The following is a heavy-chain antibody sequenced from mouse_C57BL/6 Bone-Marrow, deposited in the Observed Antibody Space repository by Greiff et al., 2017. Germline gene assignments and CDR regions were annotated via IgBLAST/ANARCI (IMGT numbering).Heavy chain of an antibody. D-gene: IGHD1-1*01. J-gene: IGHJ2*01. Sequence: QVQLQQPGAELVKPGASVKLSCKASGYTFTSYWMQWVKQRPGQGLEWIGEIDPSDSYTNYNQKFKGKATLTVDTSSSTAYMQLSSLTSEDSAVYYCASGGDYGSSSYFDYWGKGTTLTVSS. CDR3: ASGGDYGSSSYFDY. CDR1: GYTFTSYW. CDR2: IDPSDSYT. V-gene: IGHV1-50*01.